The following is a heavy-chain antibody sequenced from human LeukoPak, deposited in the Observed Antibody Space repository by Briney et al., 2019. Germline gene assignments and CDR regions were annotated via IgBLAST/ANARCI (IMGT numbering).Heavy chain of an antibody. J-gene: IGHJ4*02. CDR2: ISAYNGHT. V-gene: IGHV1-18*01. D-gene: IGHD4-23*01. Sequence: EASVKVSCKASGYTFTSSGISWVRQAPRQGLEWMGWISAYNGHTNYAQKPQGRVTMTTDTSTSTAYMELRSLRSDDTAVYYCARGYGGLTIDYWGQGTLLTVSS. CDR1: GYTFTSSG. CDR3: ARGYGGLTIDY.